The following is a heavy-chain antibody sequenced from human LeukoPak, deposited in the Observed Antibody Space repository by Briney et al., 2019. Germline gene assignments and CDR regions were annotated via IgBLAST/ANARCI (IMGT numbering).Heavy chain of an antibody. CDR3: AREGNYNDSSGYYTGYFDY. D-gene: IGHD3-22*01. CDR2: IWYDASNK. Sequence: GGSLRLSCAASGFTFSSYGMHWVRQAPGKGLEWVAVIWYDASNKYYADSVKGRFTISRDNSKNTLYLQMNSLRAEDTAVYYCAREGNYNDSSGYYTGYFDYWGQGTLVTVSS. V-gene: IGHV3-33*01. J-gene: IGHJ4*02. CDR1: GFTFSSYG.